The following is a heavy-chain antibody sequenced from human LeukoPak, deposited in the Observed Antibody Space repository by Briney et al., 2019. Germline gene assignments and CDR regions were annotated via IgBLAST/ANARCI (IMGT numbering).Heavy chain of an antibody. CDR2: ISYDGSNK. V-gene: IGHV3-30*18. Sequence: GRSLRLSCAASGFTFSSYGMHWVRQAPGKGLEWVAVISYDGSNKYYADSVKGRFTISRDNSKNTLYLQMNSLRAEDTAVYYCAKDLETAYYYDSSGYYGYWGQGTLVTVSS. CDR3: AKDLETAYYYDSSGYYGY. D-gene: IGHD3-22*01. CDR1: GFTFSSYG. J-gene: IGHJ4*02.